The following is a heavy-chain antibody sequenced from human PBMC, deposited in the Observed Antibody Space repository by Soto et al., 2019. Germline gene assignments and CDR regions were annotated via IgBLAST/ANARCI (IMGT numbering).Heavy chain of an antibody. D-gene: IGHD4-17*01. CDR2: ISGSGGST. Sequence: EVQLLESGGGLVQPGGSLRLCCAASGFSFSSYAMSWVRQALGKGVEWVSAISGSGGSTYYADSVKGRFPISRDHSNNTLYLQINSLRAEDTAVYYCASNYGDYQRSGNYWGQGTLVTVSS. J-gene: IGHJ4*02. V-gene: IGHV3-23*01. CDR3: ASNYGDYQRSGNY. CDR1: GFSFSSYA.